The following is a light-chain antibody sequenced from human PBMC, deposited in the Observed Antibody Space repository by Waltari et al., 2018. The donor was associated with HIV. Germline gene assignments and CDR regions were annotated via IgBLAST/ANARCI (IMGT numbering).Light chain of an antibody. Sequence: EIVLTQSPGTLSLSPGERATLSCRASQSVTSRHLAWYQQKPGQAPRLLIYDASNRDRGIPDRFSGSGSGTDFTLTITRLEPEDFAVYYCQQYGSSPHTFGPGTKVDIK. CDR1: QSVTSRH. CDR3: QQYGSSPHT. V-gene: IGKV3-20*01. CDR2: DAS. J-gene: IGKJ3*01.